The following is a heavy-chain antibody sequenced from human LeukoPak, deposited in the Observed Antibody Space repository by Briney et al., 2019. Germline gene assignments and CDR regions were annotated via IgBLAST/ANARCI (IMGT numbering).Heavy chain of an antibody. CDR2: VSSNGDST. CDR1: GLTFDIYA. CDR3: AKNPLYDSSGYFFPTFDS. J-gene: IGHJ5*01. Sequence: PGGSLRLSCAASGLTFDIYAMSWVRQAPGKGLEWVSAVSSNGDSTSYADSVKGRFAISRDNTNNTLFLQMNSLRAEDTAVYYCAKNPLYDSSGYFFPTFDSWGQGTLVAVSS. D-gene: IGHD3-22*01. V-gene: IGHV3-23*01.